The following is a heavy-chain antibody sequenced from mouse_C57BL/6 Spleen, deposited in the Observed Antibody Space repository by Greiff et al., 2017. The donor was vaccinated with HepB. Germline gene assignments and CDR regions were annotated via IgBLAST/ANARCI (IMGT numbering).Heavy chain of an antibody. Sequence: LQQSGASVKISCKASGYAFSSYWMNWVKQRPGKGLEWIGQIYPGDGDTNYNGKFKGKATLTADKSSSTAYMQLSSLTSEDSAVYCCARSGGSSSAWFAYWGQGTLVTVSA. D-gene: IGHD1-1*01. CDR2: IYPGDGDT. CDR1: GYAFSSYW. J-gene: IGHJ3*01. V-gene: IGHV1-80*01. CDR3: ARSGGSSSAWFAY.